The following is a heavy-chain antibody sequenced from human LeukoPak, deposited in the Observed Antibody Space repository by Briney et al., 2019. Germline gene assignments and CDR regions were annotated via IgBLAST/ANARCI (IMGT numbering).Heavy chain of an antibody. CDR1: GYSISSGYY. CDR3: ARSGGPPAGPRFRSYYYYGMDV. D-gene: IGHD2-2*01. V-gene: IGHV4-38-2*01. CDR2: IYDSGST. Sequence: SETLSLTCAVSGYSISSGYYWGWIRQPPGKGLEWIGSIYDSGSTYYNPSLKSRVTISVDTSKNQFSLKLSSVTAADTAVYYCARSGGPPAGPRFRSYYYYGMDVWGKGTTVTVSS. J-gene: IGHJ6*04.